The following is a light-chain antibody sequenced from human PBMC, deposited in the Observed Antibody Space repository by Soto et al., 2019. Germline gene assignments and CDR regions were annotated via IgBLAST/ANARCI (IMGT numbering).Light chain of an antibody. CDR1: QDIRNY. J-gene: IGKJ4*01. CDR2: DAS. Sequence: DIQMTQSPSSLSACVGGGFSITCQARQDIRNYLNWYQQKPGRAPRLLIYDASNLETGVPSRFSGSGSGTDFTLTISSLQPEDFATYYCQQGNSAPLTFGGGTKVDI. V-gene: IGKV1-33*01. CDR3: QQGNSAPLT.